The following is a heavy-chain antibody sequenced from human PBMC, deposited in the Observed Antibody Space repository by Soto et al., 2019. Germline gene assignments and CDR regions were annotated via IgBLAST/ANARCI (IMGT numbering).Heavy chain of an antibody. CDR1: GFSFSSYS. J-gene: IGHJ6*02. Sequence: GGSLRLSCAASGFSFSSYSMNWVRQAPGKGLEWVSYISSSSYIYYADSVKGRFTISRDNAKNSLYLQMNSLRAEDTAVYYCARVFRSYYYYGMDVWGQGTTVTVSS. CDR3: ARVFRSYYYYGMDV. CDR2: ISSSSYI. V-gene: IGHV3-21*05.